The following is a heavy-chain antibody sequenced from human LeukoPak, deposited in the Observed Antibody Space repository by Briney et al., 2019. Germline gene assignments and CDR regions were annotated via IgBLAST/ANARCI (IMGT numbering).Heavy chain of an antibody. CDR3: ARIEGSTFDY. CDR2: IYPGDSES. Sequence: GESLKISCKGSGYTFTSYWIGWVRQMPGKGLEWMGIIYPGDSESKYNPSLQGQVTISADKSICTAYLQWSSLKASDTAIYYCARIEGSTFDYWGQGTLVTVSS. V-gene: IGHV5-51*01. J-gene: IGHJ4*02. CDR1: GYTFTSYW.